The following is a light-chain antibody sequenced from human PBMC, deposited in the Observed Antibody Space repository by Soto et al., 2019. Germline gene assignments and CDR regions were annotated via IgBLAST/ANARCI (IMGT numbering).Light chain of an antibody. CDR3: SSYTRSCTVV. CDR1: NNDVGAYNY. J-gene: IGLJ3*02. V-gene: IGLV2-14*03. Sequence: QSVLTQPASVSGSPGQSITISCTGSNNDVGAYNYVSWYQQHPGKAPKTMIYDVTNRPSGVSNRLSGSKSGNTASLTISGFQAEDEAGYYCSSYTRSCTVVFGVGTQLTVL. CDR2: DVT.